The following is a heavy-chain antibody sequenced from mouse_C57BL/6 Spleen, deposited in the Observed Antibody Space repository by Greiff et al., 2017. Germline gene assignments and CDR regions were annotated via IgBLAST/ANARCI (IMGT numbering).Heavy chain of an antibody. D-gene: IGHD1-1*02. CDR3: ARGEYAGICFDY. CDR2: INPNYGTT. J-gene: IGHJ2*01. V-gene: IGHV1-39*01. Sequence: VQLQQPGPELVKPGASVKLSCKASGYSFTSYSMNWVKQSHGQGLEWIGVINPNYGTTSYNQKFKGKATLTVDQSSSTAYMQLNSLTSEDSAVYYCARGEYAGICFDYWGQGTTLTVSS. CDR1: GYSFTSYS.